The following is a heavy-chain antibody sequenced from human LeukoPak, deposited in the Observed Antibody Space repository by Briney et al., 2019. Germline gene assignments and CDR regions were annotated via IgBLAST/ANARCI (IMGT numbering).Heavy chain of an antibody. V-gene: IGHV4-59*01. CDR3: ARGQRGLPY. CDR1: GGSISPYY. D-gene: IGHD3/OR15-3a*01. J-gene: IGHJ4*02. CDR2: IYYSGST. Sequence: PSGTLSLTCAVPGGSISPYYWTWVRQPPGKGLEWIGNIYYSGSTDSNPSLKSRVTFSVDTSKNQFSLKLSSVTAADTAMYYCARGQRGLPYWGQGTLVTVSS.